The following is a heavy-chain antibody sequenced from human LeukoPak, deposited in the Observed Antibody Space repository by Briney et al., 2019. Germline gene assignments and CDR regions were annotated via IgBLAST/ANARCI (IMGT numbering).Heavy chain of an antibody. Sequence: ASVKVSCKASGYTFIRHYMHWVRHAPGQGLEWMGIINPSGGSTSYAQKFQGRVTMTRDTSTSTVYMELSSLRSEDTAVYYCARGLTTVATEIRSVTQLAMVEYFQHWGHGTLVTVSS. CDR1: GYTFIRHY. J-gene: IGHJ1*01. D-gene: IGHD4-11*01. V-gene: IGHV1-46*01. CDR3: ARGLTTVATEIRSVTQLAMVEYFQH. CDR2: INPSGGST.